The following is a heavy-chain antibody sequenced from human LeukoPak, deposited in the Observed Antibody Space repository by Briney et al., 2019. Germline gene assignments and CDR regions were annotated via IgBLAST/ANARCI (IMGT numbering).Heavy chain of an antibody. CDR2: ISGSGGST. V-gene: IGHV3-23*01. J-gene: IGHJ4*02. CDR1: GFTFSSYA. Sequence: PGGSLRLSCAASGFTFSSYAMSWVRQAPGKGLEWVSAISGSGGSTYYADSVKGRFTISRDNSKNTLYLQMNSLRAEDTAVYYCAKDLSHEAIKLGYCSGGSCYEGDYWGQGTLVTVSS. CDR3: AKDLSHEAIKLGYCSGGSCYEGDY. D-gene: IGHD2-15*01.